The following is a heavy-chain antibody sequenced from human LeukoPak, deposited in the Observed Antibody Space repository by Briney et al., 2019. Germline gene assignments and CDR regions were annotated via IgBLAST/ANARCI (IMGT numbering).Heavy chain of an antibody. CDR3: ARADCSGGSCYSVIDI. Sequence: PGGSLRLSCADSGFTFSSYEMNWVRQAPGEGLEWVSYISSSGNYIYYADSVKGRFTISRDNAKNSLYLQMNSLRAEDTAVYYCARADCSGGSCYSVIDIWGQGTMVTVS. D-gene: IGHD2-15*01. V-gene: IGHV3-21*05. J-gene: IGHJ3*02. CDR2: ISSSGNYI. CDR1: GFTFSSYE.